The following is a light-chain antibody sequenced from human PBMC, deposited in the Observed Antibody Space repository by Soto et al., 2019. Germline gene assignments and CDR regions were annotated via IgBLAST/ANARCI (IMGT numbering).Light chain of an antibody. J-gene: IGLJ2*01. V-gene: IGLV6-57*03. CDR3: QSYDSSNVV. Sequence: FMLTQPHSVSESPGKTVTISCTRSSGSIASKYVQWYQQRPGSVPTTVIYEDNQRPSGVPDRFSGSIDSSSNSASLTISGLKTEDEADYYCQSYDSSNVVFGGGTKLTVL. CDR2: EDN. CDR1: SGSIASKY.